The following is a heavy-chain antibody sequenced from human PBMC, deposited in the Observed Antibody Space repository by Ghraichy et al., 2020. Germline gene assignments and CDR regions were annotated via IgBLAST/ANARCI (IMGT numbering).Heavy chain of an antibody. J-gene: IGHJ4*02. CDR1: GFTLSNYW. V-gene: IGHV3-7*03. CDR3: ARWVSVFDY. CDR2: INKDGSEK. D-gene: IGHD6-13*01. Sequence: GGSLRLSCTASGFTLSNYWMSWVRQAPGKGLEWVANINKDGSEKYYVDSVKGRFTISRDNAKNSLYLQMNSLRAEDTAVYHCARWVSVFDYWGQGTLVTVSS.